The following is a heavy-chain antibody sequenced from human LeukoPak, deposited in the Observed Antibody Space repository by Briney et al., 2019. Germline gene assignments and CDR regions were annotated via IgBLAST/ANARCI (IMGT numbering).Heavy chain of an antibody. Sequence: GGSLRLSCAVFGFTVSNNYVSWVRQAPGKGLEWVSSINSGGSTYYADSVEGRFTISRDNSKNTLYLQMNSLRAEDTAVYFCARGEGLDWGQGTLVTVSS. J-gene: IGHJ4*02. V-gene: IGHV3-66*01. CDR2: INSGGST. CDR1: GFTVSNNY. CDR3: ARGEGLD.